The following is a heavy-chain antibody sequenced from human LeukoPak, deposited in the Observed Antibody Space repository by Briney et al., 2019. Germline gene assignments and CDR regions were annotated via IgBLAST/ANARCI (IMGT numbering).Heavy chain of an antibody. CDR2: IKQDGSEK. CDR1: GFTFSSYA. Sequence: GGSLRLSCAASGFTFSSYAMSWVRQAPGKGLEWVANIKQDGSEKYYVDSVKGRFTISRDNAKNSLYLQMNSLRAEDTAVYYCARQGRVQLSLRYFDYWGQGTLVTVSS. V-gene: IGHV3-7*03. CDR3: ARQGRVQLSLRYFDY. D-gene: IGHD5-18*01. J-gene: IGHJ4*02.